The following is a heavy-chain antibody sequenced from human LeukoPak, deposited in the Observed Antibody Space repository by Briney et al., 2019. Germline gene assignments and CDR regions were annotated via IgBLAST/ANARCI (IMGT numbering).Heavy chain of an antibody. Sequence: KPSETLSLTCTVSGGSISSYYWSWIRQPPGKGLEWIGYIYYSGSTNYNPSLKSRVTISVDTSKNQFSLKLSSVTAADTAVCYCARHLAGGSHGAFDIWGQGTMVTVSS. J-gene: IGHJ3*02. D-gene: IGHD2-15*01. CDR3: ARHLAGGSHGAFDI. CDR2: IYYSGST. V-gene: IGHV4-59*08. CDR1: GGSISSYY.